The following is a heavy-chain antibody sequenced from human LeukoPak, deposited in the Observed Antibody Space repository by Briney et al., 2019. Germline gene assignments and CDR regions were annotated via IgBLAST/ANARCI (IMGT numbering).Heavy chain of an antibody. CDR1: GFTFSSYG. CDR2: IWYDGSNK. J-gene: IGHJ4*02. CDR3: ARDSVGDYALAY. D-gene: IGHD4-17*01. Sequence: SGGSLRLSCAASGFTFSSYGMHWVRQAPGKGLEWVAVIWYDGSNKYYADSVKGRFTISRDNSKNTLYLQMNSLRAEDTAVYYCARDSVGDYALAYWGQGTLVTVPS. V-gene: IGHV3-33*01.